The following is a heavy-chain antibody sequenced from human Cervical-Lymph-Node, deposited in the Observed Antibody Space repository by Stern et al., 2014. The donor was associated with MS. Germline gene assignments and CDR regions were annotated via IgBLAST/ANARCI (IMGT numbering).Heavy chain of an antibody. Sequence: EVQLVESGGGLVQPGGSLRLSCAASGFRFSNYWMSWVRQAPGKGPEWVANIKSDGREKLYVVSVKGRFTISRDNAKNSLYLQMNSLRAEDTAVYYCARGVDPWGQGTLVTVSS. CDR3: ARGVDP. CDR1: GFRFSNYW. J-gene: IGHJ5*02. V-gene: IGHV3-7*01. CDR2: IKSDGREK.